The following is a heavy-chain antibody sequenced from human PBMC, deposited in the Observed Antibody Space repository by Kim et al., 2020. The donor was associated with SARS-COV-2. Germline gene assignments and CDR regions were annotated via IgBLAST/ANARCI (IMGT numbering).Heavy chain of an antibody. CDR1: GYTFTSYD. Sequence: ASVKVSCKASGYTFTSYDINWVRQATGQGLEWMGWMNPNSGNTGYAQKFQGRVTMTRTTSISTAYMELSSLRSEDTAVYYCSRRQNDFWSGYYYDYYRDVWGKGPTVTVSS. J-gene: IGHJ6*03. CDR2: MNPNSGNT. D-gene: IGHD3-3*01. V-gene: IGHV1-8*01. CDR3: SRRQNDFWSGYYYDYYRDV.